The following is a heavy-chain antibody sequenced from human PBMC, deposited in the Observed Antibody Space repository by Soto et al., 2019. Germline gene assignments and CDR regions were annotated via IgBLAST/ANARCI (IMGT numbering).Heavy chain of an antibody. V-gene: IGHV1-8*01. CDR1: GYTFTSYD. CDR3: ARGLEGATDFDC. CDR2: MNPNSGNT. D-gene: IGHD1-26*01. Sequence: QVQLVQSGAEVKKPGASVKVSCKASGYTFTSYDINWVRQATGQGLEWMGRMNPNSGNTGYAQKFQGRVTMTSNTFIITAYMELGSLRSERTAVYYCARGLEGATDFDCWGQGNLVTVFS. J-gene: IGHJ4*02.